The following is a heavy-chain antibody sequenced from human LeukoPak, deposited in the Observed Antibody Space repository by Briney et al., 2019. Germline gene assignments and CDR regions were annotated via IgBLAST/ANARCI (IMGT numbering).Heavy chain of an antibody. CDR2: INHSGST. CDR3: AKVYNWNYQLSDY. CDR1: GGPFSGYY. Sequence: SETLSLTCAVYGGPFSGYYWSWIRQPPGKGLEWIGEINHSGSTNYNPSLKSRVTISVDTSKNQFSLKLSSVTAADTAVYYCAKVYNWNYQLSDYWGQGTLVTVSS. J-gene: IGHJ4*02. V-gene: IGHV4-34*01. D-gene: IGHD1-1*01.